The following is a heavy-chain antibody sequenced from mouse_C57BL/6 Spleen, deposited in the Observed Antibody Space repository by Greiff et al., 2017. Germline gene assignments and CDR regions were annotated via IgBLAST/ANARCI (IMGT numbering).Heavy chain of an antibody. CDR3: ARSGGSYYAMDY. Sequence: QVQLQQSGAELVKPGASVKMSCKASGYTFTSYWITWVKQRPGRGLEWIGDIYPGSGSTNYNEKFKSKATLTVDTSSSTAYMQLSSLTSEDSAVYYCARSGGSYYAMDYWGQGTSVTVSS. D-gene: IGHD1-1*02. CDR2: IYPGSGST. J-gene: IGHJ4*01. CDR1: GYTFTSYW. V-gene: IGHV1-55*01.